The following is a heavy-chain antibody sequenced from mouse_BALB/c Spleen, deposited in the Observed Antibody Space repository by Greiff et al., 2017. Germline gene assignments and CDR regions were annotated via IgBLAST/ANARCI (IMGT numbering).Heavy chain of an antibody. CDR3: ARDNDGYHQNAMDY. CDR2: IWAGGST. Sequence: VKLQESGPGLVAPSQSLSITCTVSGFSLTSYGVHWVRQPPGKGLECLGVIWAGGSTNYNSALMSRLSISKDNSKNQVFLKMNSLRTDDTAMYYCARDNDGYHQNAMDYWGQGTSVTVSS. D-gene: IGHD2-3*01. J-gene: IGHJ4*01. CDR1: GFSLTSYG. V-gene: IGHV2-9*02.